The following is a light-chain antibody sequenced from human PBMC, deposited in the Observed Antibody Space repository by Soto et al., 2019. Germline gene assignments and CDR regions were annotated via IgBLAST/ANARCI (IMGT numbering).Light chain of an antibody. Sequence: DIQMTQSPSSLSASVGDRLTITCRASQNIDTYLNWYQQKPGIAPKLLISGAHNLYSGVPSRFSGTGSGTDFTLTISSLQPEDFATYYCQQSYNTVWTFGQGTKVEIK. CDR1: QNIDTY. J-gene: IGKJ1*01. V-gene: IGKV1-39*01. CDR2: GAH. CDR3: QQSYNTVWT.